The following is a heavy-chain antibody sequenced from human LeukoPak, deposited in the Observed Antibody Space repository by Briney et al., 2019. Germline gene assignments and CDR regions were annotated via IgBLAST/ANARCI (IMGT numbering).Heavy chain of an antibody. J-gene: IGHJ4*02. CDR3: ARDLGAATDY. V-gene: IGHV3-23*01. CDR2: ISGSGGST. CDR1: GFTFSSYA. Sequence: GGSLRLSCAASGFTFSSYAMSWVRQAPGKGLEWVSGISGSGGSTYYADSVKGRFTISRDNSKNTLYLQMNSLRAEDTAVYYCARDLGAATDYWGQGTLVTVSS. D-gene: IGHD2-15*01.